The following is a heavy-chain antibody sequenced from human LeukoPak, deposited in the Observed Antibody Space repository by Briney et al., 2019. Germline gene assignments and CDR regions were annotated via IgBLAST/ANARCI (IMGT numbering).Heavy chain of an antibody. CDR3: AREVPLYGDYAVFDY. V-gene: IGHV4-4*07. Sequence: SETLSLTCTVSGGSITYNQWTWIRQPAGKGLEWIGRVHTSGRTNYNPSPKSRVTISVDTSKNQLSLNLNSVTDADTAVYYCAREVPLYGDYAVFDYWGQGTPVTVSS. CDR2: VHTSGRT. CDR1: GGSITYNQ. D-gene: IGHD4-17*01. J-gene: IGHJ4*02.